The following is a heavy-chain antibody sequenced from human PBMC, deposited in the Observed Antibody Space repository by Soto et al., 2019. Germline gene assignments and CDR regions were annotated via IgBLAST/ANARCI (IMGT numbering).Heavy chain of an antibody. D-gene: IGHD2-15*01. CDR2: IYYSGST. CDR3: ARVLSGGTSDYWYFDL. J-gene: IGHJ2*01. V-gene: IGHV4-31*03. Sequence: QVQLQESGPGLVKPSQTLSLTCTVSGGSISSGGYYWSWIRQHPGKGLEWIGYIYYSGSTYYNPSLKRRVTIAXXTXKXXFSLKLSSVTAADTAVYYCARVLSGGTSDYWYFDLWGRGTLVTVSS. CDR1: GGSISSGGYY.